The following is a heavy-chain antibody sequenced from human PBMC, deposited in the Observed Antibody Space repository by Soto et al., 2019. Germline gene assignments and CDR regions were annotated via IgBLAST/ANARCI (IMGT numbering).Heavy chain of an antibody. J-gene: IGHJ4*02. CDR3: AKGATYQLLPGDY. D-gene: IGHD2-2*01. Sequence: XGSRRLSCAPSGFTFSSYGMHWVRQAPGKGLEWVAVISYDGINKYYGNSVKGRFTISRDDSKNTLYLQMNSLRPEDTAVYYCAKGATYQLLPGDYWGQGSLVTVSS. V-gene: IGHV3-30*18. CDR2: ISYDGINK. CDR1: GFTFSSYG.